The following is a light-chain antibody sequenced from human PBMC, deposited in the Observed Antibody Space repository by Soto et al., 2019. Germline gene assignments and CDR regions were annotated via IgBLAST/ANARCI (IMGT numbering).Light chain of an antibody. Sequence: QSVLTQPPSVSATPGQGVTLSCSGGDSNIGSTAVNWYQQLPGTAPKLLIYGNSNRPSGVPDRFSGSKSGTSASLAITGLQAEDEADYYCQSYDSSLSGVVFGGGTKLTVL. V-gene: IGLV1-40*01. CDR2: GNS. J-gene: IGLJ2*01. CDR3: QSYDSSLSGVV. CDR1: DSNIGSTA.